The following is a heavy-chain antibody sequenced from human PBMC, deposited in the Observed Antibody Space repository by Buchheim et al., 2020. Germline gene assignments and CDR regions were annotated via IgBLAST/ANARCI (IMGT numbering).Heavy chain of an antibody. CDR3: AGETYYFDH. Sequence: EVLLVESGGGLVQPGGSLSLSCAASGFTFSRFWMSWVRQAPGKGLEWVANINEDGTEKYYVDSVKGRFTISREHAKNSLYLQMNSLTAEDAAVYYCAGETYYFDHWGQGAL. V-gene: IGHV3-7*01. J-gene: IGHJ4*02. CDR2: INEDGTEK. CDR1: GFTFSRFW.